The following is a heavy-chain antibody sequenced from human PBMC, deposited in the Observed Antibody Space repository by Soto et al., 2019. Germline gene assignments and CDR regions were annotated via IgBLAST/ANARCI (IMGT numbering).Heavy chain of an antibody. Sequence: GGSLRLSCAASGFTVSSNYMSWVRQAPGKGLEWVSVIYSGGSTYYADSVKGRFTISRDNSKNTLYLQMNSLRAEDTALYYCAKSPTVAPGWFDPWGQGTLVTVSS. J-gene: IGHJ5*02. D-gene: IGHD6-19*01. CDR2: IYSGGST. V-gene: IGHV3-53*05. CDR3: AKSPTVAPGWFDP. CDR1: GFTVSSNY.